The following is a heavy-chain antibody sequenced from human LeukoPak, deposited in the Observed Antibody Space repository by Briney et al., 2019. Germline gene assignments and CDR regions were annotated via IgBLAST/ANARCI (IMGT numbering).Heavy chain of an antibody. D-gene: IGHD2-2*01. V-gene: IGHV5-51*01. CDR1: GYSFTSYW. J-gene: IGHJ3*02. CDR3: ARLVSVPAALGGAFDI. CDR2: IYPGDSDT. Sequence: GESLKISCKGSGYSFTSYWIGWVRQLPGKGLEWMGIIYPGDSDTRYSPSFQGQVTISADKSISTAYLQWSSLKASDTAMYYCARLVSVPAALGGAFDIWGQGTMVTVSS.